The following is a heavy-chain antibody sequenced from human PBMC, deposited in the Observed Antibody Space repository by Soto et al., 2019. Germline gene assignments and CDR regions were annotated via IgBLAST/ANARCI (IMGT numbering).Heavy chain of an antibody. Sequence: GGSLRLSCTASGFPFSSYAMTWVRQAPGKGLEWVAVISGSGGSTFYADSVRGRFTIDRDNSEDTLYLQMDSLRADDSAIYYCARDQGENCNGGSCPPSGWNDFWGQGTLVTVSS. V-gene: IGHV3-23*01. J-gene: IGHJ4*02. CDR2: ISGSGGST. D-gene: IGHD2-15*01. CDR1: GFPFSSYA. CDR3: ARDQGENCNGGSCPPSGWNDF.